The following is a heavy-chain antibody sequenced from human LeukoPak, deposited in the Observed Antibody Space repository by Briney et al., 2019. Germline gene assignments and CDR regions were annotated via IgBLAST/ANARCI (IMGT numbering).Heavy chain of an antibody. Sequence: SVKVSCKASGGTLSSYAISWVRQAPGQGLEWMGGIIPIFGTANYAQKFQGRVTITADESTSTAYMELSSLRSEDTAVYYCAREVSDSYGLDARYGMDVWGQGTTVTVSS. V-gene: IGHV1-69*13. D-gene: IGHD5-18*01. CDR2: IIPIFGTA. J-gene: IGHJ6*02. CDR1: GGTLSSYA. CDR3: AREVSDSYGLDARYGMDV.